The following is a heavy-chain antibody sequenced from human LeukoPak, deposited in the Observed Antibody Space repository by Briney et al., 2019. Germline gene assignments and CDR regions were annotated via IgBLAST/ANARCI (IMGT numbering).Heavy chain of an antibody. CDR2: IIPILGIA. D-gene: IGHD3-22*01. V-gene: IGHV1-69*04. CDR1: GYTFTSYG. J-gene: IGHJ4*02. CDR3: ARGDYYDSSGYYYEGY. Sequence: PLASVTVSCKASGYTFTSYGISWVRQAPGQGLEWMGRIIPILGIANYAQKFQGRVTITADKSTSTAYMELSSLRSEDTAVYYCARGDYYDSSGYYYEGYWGQGTLVTVSS.